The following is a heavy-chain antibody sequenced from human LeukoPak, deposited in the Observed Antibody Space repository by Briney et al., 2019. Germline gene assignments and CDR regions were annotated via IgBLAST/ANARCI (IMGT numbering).Heavy chain of an antibody. CDR2: IYYSGST. J-gene: IGHJ6*02. CDR1: GGSISSYY. CDR3: ARGHHYYGSGSPAYGMDV. D-gene: IGHD3-10*01. Sequence: SETLSLTCTVSGGSISSYYWSWIRQPPGKGLEWIGYIYYSGSTNYNPSLKSRVTISVDTSKNQFSLKLSSVTAADTAVYYCARGHHYYGSGSPAYGMDVWGQGTTVTVSS. V-gene: IGHV4-59*08.